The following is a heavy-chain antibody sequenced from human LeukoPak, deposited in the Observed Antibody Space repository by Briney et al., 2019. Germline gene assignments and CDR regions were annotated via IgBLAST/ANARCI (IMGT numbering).Heavy chain of an antibody. D-gene: IGHD4-11*01. Sequence: PGGSLRLSCAASGFTSSDHYMDWVRQAPGKGLEWVSRINSDESITTYADSVKGRFTISRDNAKNTLYLQMNSLRAEDTAVYYCARGLVPGFLDYWGQGTPVTVSS. V-gene: IGHV3-74*01. CDR1: GFTSSDHY. CDR2: INSDESIT. J-gene: IGHJ4*02. CDR3: ARGLVPGFLDY.